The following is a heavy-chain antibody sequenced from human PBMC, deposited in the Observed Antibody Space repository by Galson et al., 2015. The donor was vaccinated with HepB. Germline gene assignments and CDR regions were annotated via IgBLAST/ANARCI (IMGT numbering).Heavy chain of an antibody. D-gene: IGHD3-22*01. Sequence: SLRLSCAASGFTFSSYWTHWVRQAPGKGLVWVSRINSDGSSTSYADSVKGRFTISRDNAKNTLYLQMNSLRAEDTAVYYCARVYYYYDSSGYYSEAFDIWGQGTMVTVSS. CDR3: ARVYYYYDSSGYYSEAFDI. CDR1: GFTFSSYW. V-gene: IGHV3-74*01. CDR2: INSDGSST. J-gene: IGHJ3*02.